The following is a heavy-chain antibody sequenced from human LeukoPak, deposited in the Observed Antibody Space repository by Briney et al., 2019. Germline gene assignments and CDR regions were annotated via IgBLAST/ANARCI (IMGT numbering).Heavy chain of an antibody. J-gene: IGHJ3*02. CDR2: ISSSSSYI. D-gene: IGHD2-2*01. CDR1: GFTFSSYS. Sequence: GGSLRLSCAASGFTFSSYSMNWVRRAPGKGLEWVSSISSSSSYIYYADSVKGRFTISRDNAKNSLYLQMNSLRAEDTAVYYCARDFVSVVVPAAVDAFDIWGQGTMVTVSS. V-gene: IGHV3-21*01. CDR3: ARDFVSVVVPAAVDAFDI.